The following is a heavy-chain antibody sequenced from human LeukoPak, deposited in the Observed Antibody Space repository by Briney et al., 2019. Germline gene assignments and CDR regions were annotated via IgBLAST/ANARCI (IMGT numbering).Heavy chain of an antibody. J-gene: IGHJ4*02. CDR2: ISYDGSNK. CDR1: GFTFSSYA. D-gene: IGHD3-22*01. V-gene: IGHV3-30*18. Sequence: GGSLRLSCAASGFTFSSYAMHWVRQAPGKGLEWVAVISYDGSNKYYADSVKGRFTISRDNSKNTLYLQMNSLRAEDTAVYYCAKPDSQFDYWGQGTLVTVSS. CDR3: AKPDSQFDY.